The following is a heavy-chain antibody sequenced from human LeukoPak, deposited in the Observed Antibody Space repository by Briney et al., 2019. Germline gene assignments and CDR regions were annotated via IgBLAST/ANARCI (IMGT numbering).Heavy chain of an antibody. V-gene: IGHV3-30*03. CDR3: VFDWLLKWDV. J-gene: IGHJ6*02. CDR1: GFTFSSYG. Sequence: GGSLRLSCEASGFTFSSYGMQWVRQAPGKGLERVAVISYDGSNKYYADSVKGRFTISRDNSKNTLYLQMNSLRAEDTAVYYSVFDWLLKWDVWGQGTTVTVSS. CDR2: ISYDGSNK. D-gene: IGHD3-9*01.